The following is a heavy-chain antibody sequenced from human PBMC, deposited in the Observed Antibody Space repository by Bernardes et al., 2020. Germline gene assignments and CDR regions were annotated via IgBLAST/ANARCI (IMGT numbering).Heavy chain of an antibody. Sequence: SHPLSLTCAISGDSVSSNRASWNWIRQSPSRGLEWLGRTYYRSKWYNDYAVSVKSRITINPDTSKNQFSLQLNSVTPEDTAVYYCARDDSGSEGVGAYFDYWGQGTLVTVSS. J-gene: IGHJ4*02. CDR3: ARDDSGSEGVGAYFDY. D-gene: IGHD1-26*01. CDR1: GDSVSSNRAS. CDR2: TYYRSKWYN. V-gene: IGHV6-1*01.